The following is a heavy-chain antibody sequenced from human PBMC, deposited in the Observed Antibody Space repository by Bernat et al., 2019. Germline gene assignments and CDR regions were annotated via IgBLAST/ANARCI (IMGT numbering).Heavy chain of an antibody. V-gene: IGHV3-7*04. J-gene: IGHJ4*02. Sequence: EVQLVESGGGLVQPGGSLRLSCAASGFTFSSYWMSWVRQAPGKGLEWGANIKQDGSEKPYVDSVKGRFTISRDNAKNSLYLQMNSLRAEDTAVYYCARDESYGDYSFPFDYWGQGTLVTVSS. CDR3: ARDESYGDYSFPFDY. D-gene: IGHD4-17*01. CDR2: IKQDGSEK. CDR1: GFTFSSYW.